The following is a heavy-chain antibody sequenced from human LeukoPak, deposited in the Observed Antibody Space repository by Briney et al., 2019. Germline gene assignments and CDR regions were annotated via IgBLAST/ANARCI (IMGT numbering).Heavy chain of an antibody. CDR1: GYSISSGYY. V-gene: IGHV4-38-2*01. CDR3: ARGGPYGEGYFDY. J-gene: IGHJ4*02. Sequence: PSETLSLTCAVSGYSISSGYYWGWIRQPPGKGLEWIGSIYHSGSTYYNPSLKSRVTISVDTSKNQFSLKLSSVTAADTAVYYCARGGPYGEGYFDYWGQGTLVTVSS. CDR2: IYHSGST. D-gene: IGHD4-17*01.